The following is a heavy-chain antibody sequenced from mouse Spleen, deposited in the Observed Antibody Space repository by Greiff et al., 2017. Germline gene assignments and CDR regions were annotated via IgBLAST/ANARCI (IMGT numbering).Heavy chain of an antibody. Sequence: EVKLVESGGDLVKPGGSLKLSCAASGFTFSSYGMSWVRQTPDKRLEWVATISSGGSYTYYPDSVKGRFTISRDNAKNTLYLQMSSLKSEDTAMYYCARQGYPYAMDYWGQGTSVTVSS. D-gene: IGHD2-2*01. V-gene: IGHV5-6*01. CDR1: GFTFSSYG. CDR2: ISSGGSYT. CDR3: ARQGYPYAMDY. J-gene: IGHJ4*01.